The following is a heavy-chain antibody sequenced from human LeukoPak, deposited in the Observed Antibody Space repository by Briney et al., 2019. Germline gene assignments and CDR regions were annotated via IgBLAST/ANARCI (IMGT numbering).Heavy chain of an antibody. CDR1: GYSISSGYY. Sequence: SETLSLTCAVSGYSISSGYYWGWIRQPPGKGLEWIGSIYHSGSTYYNPSLKSRVTISIDTSKNQFSLRLNSVTATDTAVYYCARASAFDIWGQGTMVTVSS. J-gene: IGHJ3*02. CDR3: ARASAFDI. CDR2: IYHSGST. V-gene: IGHV4-38-2*01.